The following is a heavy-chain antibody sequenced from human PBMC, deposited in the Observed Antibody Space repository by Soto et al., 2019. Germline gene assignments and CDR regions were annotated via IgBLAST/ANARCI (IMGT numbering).Heavy chain of an antibody. V-gene: IGHV1-69*06. CDR1: GGTFSSYA. Sequence: QVQLVQSGAEVKKPGSSVTVSCKASGGTFSSYAISWVRQAPGHGLEWVGVITPMYGTTNFAHKFQGRVTISADKSTSTAYMELRSLRSEDTAXXXCATDQVNNIAAAGQFDYWGQGTLVTV. CDR2: ITPMYGTT. D-gene: IGHD6-13*01. J-gene: IGHJ4*02. CDR3: ATDQVNNIAAAGQFDY.